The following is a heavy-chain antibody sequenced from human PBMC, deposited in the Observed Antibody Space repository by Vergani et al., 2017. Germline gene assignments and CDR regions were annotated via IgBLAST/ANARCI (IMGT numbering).Heavy chain of an antibody. CDR2: ISSNGGST. J-gene: IGHJ4*02. CDR1: GFTFSSYA. CDR3: VKSPSPYIYSGTVGDY. Sequence: EVQLVESGGGLVQPGGSLRLSCSASGFTFSSYAMHWVRPAPGKGLEYVSAISSNGGSTFYADSVKGRFTISRDNSKNTLYLPMSSLRPEDTAVYYSVKSPSPYIYSGTVGDYWGQGTLVTVSS. D-gene: IGHD1-26*01. V-gene: IGHV3-64D*06.